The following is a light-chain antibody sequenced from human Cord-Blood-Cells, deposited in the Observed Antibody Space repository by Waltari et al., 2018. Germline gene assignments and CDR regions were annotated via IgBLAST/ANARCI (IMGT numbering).Light chain of an antibody. J-gene: IGLJ2*01. CDR3: AAWDDSLNGLV. V-gene: IGLV1-44*01. CDR1: SSNIGRNT. Sequence: QSVLTQPPSASGTPGQRVTISCSGSSSNIGRNTVNWYQQLPGTAPKLLIYSNNQRPSGVPVRFSGSKSGTSASLAISGLQSEDEADYYCAAWDDSLNGLVFGRGTKLTVL. CDR2: SNN.